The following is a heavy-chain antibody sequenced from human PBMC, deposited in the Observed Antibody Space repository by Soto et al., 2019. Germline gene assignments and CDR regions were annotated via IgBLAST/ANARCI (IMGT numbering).Heavy chain of an antibody. D-gene: IGHD3-3*01. CDR3: ARDAVGVLRFLEWSDNWFDP. J-gene: IGHJ5*02. CDR2: INPNSGGT. V-gene: IGHV1-2*04. CDR1: GYTFTGYY. Sequence: ASVKVSCKASGYTFTGYYMHWVRQAPGQGLEWMGWINPNSGGTNYAQKFQGWVTMTRDTSISTAYMELSRLRSDDTAVYYCARDAVGVLRFLEWSDNWFDPWGQGTLVTVSS.